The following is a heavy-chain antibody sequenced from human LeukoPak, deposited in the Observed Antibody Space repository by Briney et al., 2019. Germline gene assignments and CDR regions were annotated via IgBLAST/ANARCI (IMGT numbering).Heavy chain of an antibody. CDR1: GFTFSGYA. CDR3: AKDPTFGYSSTWYGY. V-gene: IGHV3-23*01. D-gene: IGHD6-13*01. CDR2: ISGGGGST. J-gene: IGHJ4*02. Sequence: PGGSLRLSCAASGFTFSGYAMSWVRQAPGKGLEWVSAISGGGGSTSYADSVKGRFTISRDNSKNTLYLQMSSLRAEDTAVYYCAKDPTFGYSSTWYGYWGQGTLVTVSS.